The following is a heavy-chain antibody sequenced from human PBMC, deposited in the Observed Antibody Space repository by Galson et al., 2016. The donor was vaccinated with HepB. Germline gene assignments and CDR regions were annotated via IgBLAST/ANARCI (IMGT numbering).Heavy chain of an antibody. D-gene: IGHD1-1*01. CDR1: GFTFSTYN. Sequence: SLRLSCAASGFTFSTYNMNWVRQTPGKGLEWVSSISGSGSYLYSADSVNGRVTISRDNANNSLYLHLSSLRAEDTAVYYCPRDLRNVERPDLTYYYGMDVWGQGTTVTVSS. CDR3: PRDLRNVERPDLTYYYGMDV. CDR2: ISGSGSYL. V-gene: IGHV3-21*01. J-gene: IGHJ6*02.